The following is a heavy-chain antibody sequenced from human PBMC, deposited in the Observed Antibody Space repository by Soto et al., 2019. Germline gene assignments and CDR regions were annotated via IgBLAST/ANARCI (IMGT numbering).Heavy chain of an antibody. V-gene: IGHV1-69*01. J-gene: IGHJ5*02. CDR3: AVDYSSTTLTWFDP. D-gene: IGHD6-13*01. Sequence: HVHLEQSGAEVRKAGSSVKVSCKASGDTLKKYVISWVRQAPGQGLEWLGGIIPTFGTADYAQKFQDRVTITADDSTNTAYMELTSLTSADTAVYYCAVDYSSTTLTWFDPWGQGTLVTVSP. CDR1: GDTLKKYV. CDR2: IIPTFGTA.